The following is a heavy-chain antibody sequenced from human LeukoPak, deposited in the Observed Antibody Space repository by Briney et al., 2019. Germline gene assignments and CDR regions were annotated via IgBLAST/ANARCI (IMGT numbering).Heavy chain of an antibody. D-gene: IGHD2-2*03. CDR1: GYTFTGYY. J-gene: IGHJ4*02. V-gene: IGHV1-2*02. Sequence: GASVKVSCKASGYTFTGYYMHWVRQAPGQGLEWMGWINPNSGGTNYAQKFQGRVTMTRDTSISTAYMELSRLRSDDTAVYYCARLGIVVVPAATYYFDYWGQGTLVTVSS. CDR3: ARLGIVVVPAATYYFDY. CDR2: INPNSGGT.